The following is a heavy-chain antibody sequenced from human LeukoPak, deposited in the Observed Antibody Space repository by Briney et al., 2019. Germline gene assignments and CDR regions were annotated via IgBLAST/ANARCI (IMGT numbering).Heavy chain of an antibody. Sequence: GGSLRLSCAVSGFTFSDYAMSWVRQAPGKGLEWVSLISGSGVSTYYGHSVKGRFTISRDNSKNTVYLQMNSLRVEDTAVYYCAKNRGAGSHYYYHMNVWGKGTTVTVSS. J-gene: IGHJ6*03. CDR3: AKNRGAGSHYYYHMNV. CDR2: ISGSGVST. CDR1: GFTFSDYA. D-gene: IGHD1-26*01. V-gene: IGHV3-23*01.